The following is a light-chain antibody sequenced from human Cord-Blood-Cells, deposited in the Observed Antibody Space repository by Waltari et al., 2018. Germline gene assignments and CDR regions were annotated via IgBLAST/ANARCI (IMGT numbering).Light chain of an antibody. CDR2: DAS. CDR3: KQYNSRT. V-gene: IGKV1-5*01. J-gene: IGKJ1*01. CDR1: QSISSW. Sequence: DIQMTQSPSTLSASVGDRVTITCRASQSISSWLAWYQQKPGKAPKLLIYDASSWESGVPSRFSGSGSGTEFTLTISSLQPDDFATYYCKQYNSRTFGEGTKVEIK.